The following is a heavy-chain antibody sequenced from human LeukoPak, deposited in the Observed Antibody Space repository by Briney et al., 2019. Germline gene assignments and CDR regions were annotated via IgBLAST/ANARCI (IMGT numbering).Heavy chain of an antibody. V-gene: IGHV4-38-2*02. CDR1: GYSISSGYY. D-gene: IGHD6-13*01. Sequence: SETMSLTCTVSGYSISSGYYWAWIRQPPGKGLEWIGSIFHTGSTYHNPSLKSRVTISVDTSKNQFSLKLNSVTAADTAVYYCARDHSSSSEDYWGQGTLVTVSS. CDR2: IFHTGST. CDR3: ARDHSSSSEDY. J-gene: IGHJ4*02.